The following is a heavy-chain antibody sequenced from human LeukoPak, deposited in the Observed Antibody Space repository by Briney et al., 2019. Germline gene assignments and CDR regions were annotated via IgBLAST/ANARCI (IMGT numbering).Heavy chain of an antibody. CDR2: ISAYNGNT. J-gene: IGHJ4*02. CDR3: AGSMVRGADGFDY. Sequence: ASVKVSCKASGHTFTSYGISWVRQAPGQGLEWMGWISAYNGNTNYAQKLQGRVTLTTDTSTSTAYMELRSLRSDDTAVCYCAGSMVRGADGFDYWGQGTLVTVSS. D-gene: IGHD3-10*01. V-gene: IGHV1-18*01. CDR1: GHTFTSYG.